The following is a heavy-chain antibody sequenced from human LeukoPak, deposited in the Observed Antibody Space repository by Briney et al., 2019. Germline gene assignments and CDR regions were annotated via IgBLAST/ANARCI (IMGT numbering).Heavy chain of an antibody. CDR2: IYHSGRI. J-gene: IGHJ4*02. D-gene: IGHD4-17*01. V-gene: IGHV4-4*02. Sequence: SGTLSLTCAVSGGSISSSNWWIWVRQPPGKGLEWIGEIYHSGRINYNPSLKSRVTISVDKSENQFSLKLSSVTAADTAVYYCARVADYGDYVDYWGQGTLVTVSS. CDR1: GGSISSSNW. CDR3: ARVADYGDYVDY.